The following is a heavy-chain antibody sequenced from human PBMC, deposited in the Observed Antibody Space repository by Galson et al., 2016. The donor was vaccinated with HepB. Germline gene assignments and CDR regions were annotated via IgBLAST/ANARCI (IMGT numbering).Heavy chain of an antibody. CDR3: ARPTYDSSGLLRSDFDY. CDR1: GFTFSSYG. CDR2: IWYDGSNK. J-gene: IGHJ4*02. V-gene: IGHV3-33*01. Sequence: SLRLSCAASGFTFSSYGMHRVRQAPGKGLEWVAVIWYDGSNKSFADSVKGRFTISRDNSKNTLYLQMNSLRAEDTAVYYCARPTYDSSGLLRSDFDYWGQGTLVTVST. D-gene: IGHD3-22*01.